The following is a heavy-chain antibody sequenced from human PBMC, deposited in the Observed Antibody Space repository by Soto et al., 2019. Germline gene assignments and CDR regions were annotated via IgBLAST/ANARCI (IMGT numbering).Heavy chain of an antibody. D-gene: IGHD2-8*01. J-gene: IGHJ4*02. CDR2: FDPEDGKR. V-gene: IGHV1-24*01. CDR1: GYTLTGLS. CDR3: ATVETLGYCTNSLCVSWDY. Sequence: QVPLVQSGAEVKKPGASVKVSCKVSGYTLTGLSMHWVRQAPGKGLEWMGGFDPEDGKRIYAQELQGRVTMTEDTSTDTGYMELSSLRSEDTAVYYCATVETLGYCTNSLCVSWDYWGQGTLVTVSS.